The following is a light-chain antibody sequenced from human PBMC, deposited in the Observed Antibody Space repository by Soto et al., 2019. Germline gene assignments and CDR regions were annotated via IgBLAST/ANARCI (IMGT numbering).Light chain of an antibody. CDR1: QSISSW. CDR3: QQYNSYSWT. CDR2: KAS. J-gene: IGKJ1*01. Sequence: DIQMTQSPSTLSASAGDRVTITCLASQSISSWLAWYQQKPGKAPKLLIYKASSLERGVPSRFCGSGSGTEFTLTISRLQADYFASDYCQQYNSYSWTVGQGPKVEIK. V-gene: IGKV1-5*03.